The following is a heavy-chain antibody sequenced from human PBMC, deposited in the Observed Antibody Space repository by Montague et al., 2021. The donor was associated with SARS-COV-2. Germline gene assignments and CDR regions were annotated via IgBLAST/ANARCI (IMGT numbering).Heavy chain of an antibody. Sequence: SETLSLTCAVYGGSFSDYYWSWIRQPPGKGLEWIGEINHRGTSKYNPSLKGRVSISLDTSKNQFSLYLSSVTAADTAVYYCARGRQHSNMIVVVMTGGEYYLDDWGQGTLVTVSS. CDR1: GGSFSDYY. J-gene: IGHJ4*02. CDR2: INHRGTS. CDR3: ARGRQHSNMIVVVMTGGEYYLDD. D-gene: IGHD3-22*01. V-gene: IGHV4-34*01.